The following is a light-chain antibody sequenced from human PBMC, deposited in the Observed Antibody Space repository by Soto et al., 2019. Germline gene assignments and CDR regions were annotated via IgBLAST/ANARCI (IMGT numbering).Light chain of an antibody. J-gene: IGLJ2*01. CDR2: SHN. CDR1: SSNIGNNF. V-gene: IGLV1-47*02. Sequence: QLVLTQPPSTSGTPGQRVTISCSGSSSNIGNNFVFWYQHLPGTAPKLLIYSHNQRPSGVPDRFSGSTSGTSASLAISGLRSEDEADYYCAAWDDSLSGVVFGGGTKLTVL. CDR3: AAWDDSLSGVV.